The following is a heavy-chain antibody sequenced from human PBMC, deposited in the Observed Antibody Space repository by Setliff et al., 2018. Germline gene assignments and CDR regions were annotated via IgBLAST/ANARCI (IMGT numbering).Heavy chain of an antibody. CDR3: ARDWFCSGGDCSDVSDF. Sequence: GASVKVSCKASGYTFTTHGISWVRQAPGQGLEWMGWISTDDGDTNFAQKFQGRVTLTTDTSTGTAYMELRSLTFDDTAVYYCARDWFCSGGDCSDVSDFWGQGTMVTVSS. CDR1: GYTFTTHG. D-gene: IGHD2-21*02. V-gene: IGHV1-18*01. J-gene: IGHJ3*01. CDR2: ISTDDGDT.